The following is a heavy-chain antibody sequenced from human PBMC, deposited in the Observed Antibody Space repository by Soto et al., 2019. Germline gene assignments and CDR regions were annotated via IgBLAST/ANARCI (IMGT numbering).Heavy chain of an antibody. CDR1: GGSISSSSYY. CDR3: ARTELGYCSSTSCSNAFDI. D-gene: IGHD2-2*01. Sequence: QLQLQESGPGLVKPSETLSLTCTVSGGSISSSSYYWGWIRQPPGKGLEWIGSIYYSGSTYYNPSLKNRVTISVDTSKNQFSLKLSSVTAADTAVYYCARTELGYCSSTSCSNAFDIWGQGTMVTVSS. CDR2: IYYSGST. V-gene: IGHV4-39*01. J-gene: IGHJ3*02.